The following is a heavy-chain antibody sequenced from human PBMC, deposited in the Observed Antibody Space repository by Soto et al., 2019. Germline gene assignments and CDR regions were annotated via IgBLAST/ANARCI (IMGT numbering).Heavy chain of an antibody. Sequence: GASVKVSCKASGYTFTSYAMHWVRQAPGQSLELRGWINAGNGNIKYSQKFQGRVTITRDTSASTAYMELSSLRSEDTAVYYCASQRAVRPILFDHWGQGTLVTVSS. D-gene: IGHD3-10*01. CDR1: GYTFTSYA. CDR3: ASQRAVRPILFDH. CDR2: INAGNGNI. V-gene: IGHV1-3*01. J-gene: IGHJ4*02.